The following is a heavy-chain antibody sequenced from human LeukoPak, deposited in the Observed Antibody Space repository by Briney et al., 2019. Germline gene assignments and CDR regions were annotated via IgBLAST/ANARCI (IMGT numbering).Heavy chain of an antibody. CDR2: IKSKADGETI. J-gene: IGHJ4*02. Sequence: GGSLRFSCAASGFTFTNAWMNWVRQAPGKGLEWVGRIKSKADGETIDYAAPVKGRFTFSRDDSKNMLYLQMNSLKSEDTAVYYCSTLTSRGLSDSWGQGTLVTVSS. CDR1: GFTFTNAW. V-gene: IGHV3-15*07. CDR3: STLTSRGLSDS. D-gene: IGHD1-20*01.